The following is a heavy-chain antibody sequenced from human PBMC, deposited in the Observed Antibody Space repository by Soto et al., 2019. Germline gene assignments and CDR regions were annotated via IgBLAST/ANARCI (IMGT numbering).Heavy chain of an antibody. Sequence: EVQLVESGGGLVQPGWSLRLSCAASGFTFSTYWMHWVRQAPGKGLVWLSRINSDGSATNYADSVKGRFTISRDNAKNTLYLQVDSLRAEDTAVYYCARGGLRAYWFDPWGQGTLVTVSS. CDR3: ARGGLRAYWFDP. CDR1: GFTFSTYW. CDR2: INSDGSAT. J-gene: IGHJ5*02. V-gene: IGHV3-74*01. D-gene: IGHD5-12*01.